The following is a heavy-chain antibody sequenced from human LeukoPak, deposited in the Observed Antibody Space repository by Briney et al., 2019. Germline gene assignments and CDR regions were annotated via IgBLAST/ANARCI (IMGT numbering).Heavy chain of an antibody. CDR3: ARVGAYSSGIYYFDY. CDR2: IIPIFGTA. V-gene: IGHV1-69*13. CDR1: GGTFSSYA. J-gene: IGHJ4*02. D-gene: IGHD3-22*01. Sequence: ASVKVSCKASGGTFSSYAISWVRQAPGQGLEWMGGIIPIFGTANYAQKFQGRVTITADESTSTAYMELSSLRSEDTAVYYCARVGAYSSGIYYFDYWGQGTLVTVSS.